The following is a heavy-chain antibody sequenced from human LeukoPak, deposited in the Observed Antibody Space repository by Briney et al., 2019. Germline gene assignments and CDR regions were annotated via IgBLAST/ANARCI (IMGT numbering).Heavy chain of an antibody. CDR3: ARRRYSGSSQHFDY. CDR2: IKQDGSEK. J-gene: IGHJ4*02. V-gene: IGHV3-7*01. CDR1: KFTFSTYW. D-gene: IGHD1-26*01. Sequence: GGSLRLSCAASKFTFSTYWMSWVRQAPGKGLEWVANIKQDGSEKYYVDSVKGRFTISRDNAKNSLYLQMNSLRAEDTAVYYCARRRYSGSSQHFDYWGLGTLVTVSS.